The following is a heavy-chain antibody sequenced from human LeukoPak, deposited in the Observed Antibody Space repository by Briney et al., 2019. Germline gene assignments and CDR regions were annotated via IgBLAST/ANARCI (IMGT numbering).Heavy chain of an antibody. Sequence: GASVKVSRKASGYTFTGYYMHWVRQAPGQGLEWMGWINPNSGGTNYAQKFQGRVTMTRDTSISTAYMELSRLRSDDTAVYYCARAVRRIGQIVVVPAAIGYWGQGTLVTVSS. CDR3: ARAVRRIGQIVVVPAAIGY. CDR2: INPNSGGT. J-gene: IGHJ4*02. CDR1: GYTFTGYY. V-gene: IGHV1-2*02. D-gene: IGHD2-2*02.